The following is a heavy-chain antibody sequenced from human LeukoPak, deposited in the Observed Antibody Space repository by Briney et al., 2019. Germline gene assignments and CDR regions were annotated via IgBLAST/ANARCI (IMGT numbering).Heavy chain of an antibody. CDR2: IRSKAYGGTT. Sequence: SGGSLRLSCTASGFTFGDYAMSWFRQAPGKGLEWVGFIRSKAYGGTTEYAASVKGRFTISRDDSKSIAYLQMNSLKTEDTAVYYCTRPPGGRDGYNYGIYWGQGTLVTVSS. D-gene: IGHD5-24*01. J-gene: IGHJ4*02. V-gene: IGHV3-49*03. CDR3: TRPPGGRDGYNYGIY. CDR1: GFTFGDYA.